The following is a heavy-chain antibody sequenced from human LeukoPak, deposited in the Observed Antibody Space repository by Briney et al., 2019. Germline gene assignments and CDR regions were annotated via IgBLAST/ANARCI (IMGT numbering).Heavy chain of an antibody. Sequence: VGSLRLSCVASGFIFSNYAMNWVRQAPGKGLEWVSVITGSDGTTYYADSARGRVTISRDNFQNKLYLQMNSLRAQDTAVYYCAKRAVTSGYGAFDIWGEGTMVTV. J-gene: IGHJ3*02. CDR1: GFIFSNYA. D-gene: IGHD3-22*01. CDR2: ITGSDGTT. V-gene: IGHV3-23*01. CDR3: AKRAVTSGYGAFDI.